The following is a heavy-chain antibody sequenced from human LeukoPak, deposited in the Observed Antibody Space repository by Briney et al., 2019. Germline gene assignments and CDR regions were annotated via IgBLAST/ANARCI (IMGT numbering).Heavy chain of an antibody. CDR2: ISTSGVTI. Sequence: GGSLRLSRAASGFTLSSYEMNWVRQAPGKGLEWVSYISTSGVTIYYADSVKGRFTVSRDNAKNSLYLQMNSLRGEDTAVYYCASLLRSSGSYYWGQGTLVTVSS. V-gene: IGHV3-48*03. J-gene: IGHJ4*02. CDR1: GFTLSSYE. D-gene: IGHD3-22*01. CDR3: ASLLRSSGSYY.